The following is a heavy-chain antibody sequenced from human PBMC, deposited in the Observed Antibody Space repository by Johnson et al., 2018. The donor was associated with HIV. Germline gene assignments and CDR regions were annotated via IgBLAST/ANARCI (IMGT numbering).Heavy chain of an antibody. V-gene: IGHV3-72*01. Sequence: EVQLLESGGGVVQPGRSLRLSCAASGFTFSDHYMDWVRQAPGKGLEWVGRTRNKANSYTTEYAASVKGRFTIPRDDSKNSLYLQMNSLRAEDTAVYYCALELGGLWFDAFDIWGQGTMVTVSS. J-gene: IGHJ3*02. CDR1: GFTFSDHY. D-gene: IGHD5-18*01. CDR2: TRNKANSYTT. CDR3: ALELGGLWFDAFDI.